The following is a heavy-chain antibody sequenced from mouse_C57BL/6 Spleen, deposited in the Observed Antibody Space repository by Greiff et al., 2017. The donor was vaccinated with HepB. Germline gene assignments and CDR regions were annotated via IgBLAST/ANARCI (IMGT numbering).Heavy chain of an antibody. J-gene: IGHJ2*01. CDR1: GFTFSSYA. Sequence: DVQLQESGGGLVKPGGSLKLSCAASGFTFSSYAMSWVRQTPEKRLEWVATISDGGSYTYYPDNVKGRFTISRDNAKNNLYLQMSHLKSEDTAMYYCARDGYSYYFDYWGQGTTLTVSS. CDR3: ARDGYSYYFDY. D-gene: IGHD2-3*01. V-gene: IGHV5-4*01. CDR2: ISDGGSYT.